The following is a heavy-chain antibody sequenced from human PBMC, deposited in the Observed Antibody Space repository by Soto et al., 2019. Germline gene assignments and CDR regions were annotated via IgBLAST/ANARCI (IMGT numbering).Heavy chain of an antibody. CDR1: GGSISSYY. Sequence: SETLSLTCTVSGGSISSYYLSWIRQPTGKGLEWIGYIYYSGSTNYNPSLKSRVTISVDTSKNQFSLKLSSVTAADTAVYYCARAVGGSSWDYYYYMDVWGKGTTVTVSS. CDR2: IYYSGST. V-gene: IGHV4-59*01. CDR3: ARAVGGSSWDYYYYMDV. D-gene: IGHD6-13*01. J-gene: IGHJ6*03.